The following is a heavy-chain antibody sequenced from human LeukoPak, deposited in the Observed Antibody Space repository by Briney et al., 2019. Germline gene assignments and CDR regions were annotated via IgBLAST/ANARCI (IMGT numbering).Heavy chain of an antibody. V-gene: IGHV1-69*13. CDR1: GGTFSSYA. CDR2: IIPIFGTA. CDR3: ARSSIAVAGDTFDY. Sequence: SVKFSCKASGGTFSSYAISWVRQAPGQGLEWMGGIIPIFGTANYAQKFQGRVTITADESTSTAYMELRSLRSDDTAVYYCARSSIAVAGDTFDYWGQGTLVTVSS. J-gene: IGHJ4*02. D-gene: IGHD6-19*01.